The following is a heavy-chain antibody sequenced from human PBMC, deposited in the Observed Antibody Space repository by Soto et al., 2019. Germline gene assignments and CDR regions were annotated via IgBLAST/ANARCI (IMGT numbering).Heavy chain of an antibody. CDR2: IYYSGST. J-gene: IGHJ6*03. V-gene: IGHV4-59*01. CDR3: ARVNGDPRGNYYYYYYMDV. CDR1: GGSISSYY. D-gene: IGHD7-27*01. Sequence: PSETLSLTCTVSGGSISSYYWSWIRQPPGKGLEWIGYIYYSGSTNYNPSLKSRVTISVDTSKNQFSLKLSSVTAADTAVYYCARVNGDPRGNYYYYYYMDVWGKGTTVTVSS.